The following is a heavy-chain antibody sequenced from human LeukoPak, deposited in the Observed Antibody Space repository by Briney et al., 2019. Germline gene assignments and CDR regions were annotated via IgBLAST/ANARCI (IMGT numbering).Heavy chain of an antibody. CDR3: ARGSPQLLWFGEITMDV. CDR1: GYTFTSYD. Sequence: GASVKVSCKASGYTFTSYDINWVRQATGQGLEWMGWMNPNSGNTGYAQKFQGRVTMTRNTSISTAYMELSSLRSEDTAAYYCARGSPQLLWFGEITMDVWGKGTTVTVSS. J-gene: IGHJ6*04. V-gene: IGHV1-8*01. D-gene: IGHD3-10*01. CDR2: MNPNSGNT.